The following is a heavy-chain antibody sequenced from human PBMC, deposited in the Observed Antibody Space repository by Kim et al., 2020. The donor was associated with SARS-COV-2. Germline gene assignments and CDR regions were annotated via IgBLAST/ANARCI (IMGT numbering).Heavy chain of an antibody. Sequence: ASVKVSCKASGYTFTSYYMHWVRQAPGQGLEWMGIINPSGGSTSYAQKFQGRVTMTRDTSTSTVYMELSSLRSEDTAVYYCARSSLSSIAADAFDIWGQGTMVTVSS. CDR3: ARSSLSSIAADAFDI. CDR2: INPSGGST. V-gene: IGHV1-46*01. D-gene: IGHD6-6*01. J-gene: IGHJ3*02. CDR1: GYTFTSYY.